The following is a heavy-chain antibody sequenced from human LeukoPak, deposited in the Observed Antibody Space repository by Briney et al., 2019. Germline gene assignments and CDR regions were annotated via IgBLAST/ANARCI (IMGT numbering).Heavy chain of an antibody. D-gene: IGHD3-10*01. J-gene: IGHJ4*02. CDR3: ARDRVVRGVIYLFDY. CDR1: GFTFSSYA. V-gene: IGHV3-30*04. Sequence: PGGSLRLSCAASGFTFSSYAMHWVRQAPGKGLEWVAVISYDGSNKYYADSVKGRFTISRDNSKNTLYLQMNSLRAEGTAVYYCARDRVVRGVIYLFDYWGQGTLVTVSS. CDR2: ISYDGSNK.